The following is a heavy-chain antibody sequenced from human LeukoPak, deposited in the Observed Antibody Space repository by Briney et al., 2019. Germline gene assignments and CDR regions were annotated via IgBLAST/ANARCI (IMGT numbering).Heavy chain of an antibody. CDR3: ARGRATDI. Sequence: PGGSLRLSCAASGFTFDDYGMSWVRQAPGKGLEWVANIKEDDSQKYYVDSVKGRFTIYRDNAKNSVYLQMNSLRVEDTAVYYCARGRATDIWGRGTMVTVSA. D-gene: IGHD5-12*01. CDR2: IKEDDSQK. J-gene: IGHJ3*02. CDR1: GFTFDDYG. V-gene: IGHV3-7*04.